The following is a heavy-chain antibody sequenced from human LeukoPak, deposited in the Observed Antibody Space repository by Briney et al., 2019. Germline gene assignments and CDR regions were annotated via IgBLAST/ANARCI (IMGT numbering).Heavy chain of an antibody. CDR1: GFTVGDFG. Sequence: PGRSLRLSCTASGFTVGDFGMAWVRQAPGKGLEWVGFIRSRPYGGTTEYAASVTGRFTISRDDSKNIAYLHMNSLKTEDTSLYYCTRDGRETRSSSYVFDIWGQGTMVTVSS. CDR2: IRSRPYGGTT. CDR3: TRDGRETRSSSYVFDI. D-gene: IGHD6-13*01. V-gene: IGHV3-49*04. J-gene: IGHJ3*02.